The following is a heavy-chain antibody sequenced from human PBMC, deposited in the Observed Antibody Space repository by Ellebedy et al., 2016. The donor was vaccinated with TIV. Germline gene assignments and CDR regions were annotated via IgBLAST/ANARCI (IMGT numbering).Heavy chain of an antibody. D-gene: IGHD6-13*01. Sequence: SQTLSLTCVISGDSVSTDIGWNWIRQSPSRGLEWLGRTYYRSKWNNDYAVSLKSRITINPDTSKHQFSLQLNSVTPEDTAVYYWARGEFTSSWYYFDYWGQGTLVTVSS. CDR3: ARGEFTSSWYYFDY. V-gene: IGHV6-1*01. J-gene: IGHJ4*02. CDR1: GDSVSTDIG. CDR2: TYYRSKWNN.